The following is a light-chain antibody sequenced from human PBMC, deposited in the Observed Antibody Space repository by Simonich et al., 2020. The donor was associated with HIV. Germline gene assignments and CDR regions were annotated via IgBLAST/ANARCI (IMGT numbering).Light chain of an antibody. CDR1: LSVDSSF. J-gene: IGKJ4*01. Sequence: EIVLTQSPGTLSLSPGERATLSCRSSLSVDSSFLAWYQQKPGLAPRLLMSDASSRATGIPDRVRGSGSGTDFTLTISRLEPEDFAVYYCQQYGRSPLTFGGGTKVEI. V-gene: IGKV3D-20*01. CDR3: QQYGRSPLT. CDR2: DAS.